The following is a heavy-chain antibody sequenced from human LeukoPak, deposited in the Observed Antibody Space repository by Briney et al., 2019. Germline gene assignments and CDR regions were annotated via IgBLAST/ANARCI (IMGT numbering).Heavy chain of an antibody. D-gene: IGHD3-3*01. CDR3: ARGEPVEYHDFWSGSRNYYGMDV. Sequence: ASVKVSCKASGYTFTSYGISWVRQAPGQGLEWMGWISAYNGNTNYAQKLQGRVTMTTDTSTSTAYMELRSLRSDDTAVYYCARGEPVEYHDFWSGSRNYYGMDVWGQGTTVTVPS. CDR1: GYTFTSYG. J-gene: IGHJ6*02. V-gene: IGHV1-18*01. CDR2: ISAYNGNT.